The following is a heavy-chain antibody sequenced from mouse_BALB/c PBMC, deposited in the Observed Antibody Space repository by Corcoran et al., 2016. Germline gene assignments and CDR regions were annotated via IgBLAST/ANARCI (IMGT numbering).Heavy chain of an antibody. CDR1: GYTFTDYV. V-gene: IGHV1-81*01. CDR3: ARRDYGNPYAMDY. CDR2: IYPGSGST. Sequence: QVQLQQSGPELVKPGASVKMSCKASGYTFTDYVISWVKQRTGQGLEWIGEIYPGSGSTYYNEEFKGKATLTADKSSNSAYMQLSSLTSEDSAVYFCARRDYGNPYAMDYWGQGTSVTVSS. J-gene: IGHJ4*01. D-gene: IGHD2-1*01.